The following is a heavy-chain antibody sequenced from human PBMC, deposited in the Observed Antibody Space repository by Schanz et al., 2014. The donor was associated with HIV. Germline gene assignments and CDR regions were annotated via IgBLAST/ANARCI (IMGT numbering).Heavy chain of an antibody. CDR2: ISYDGTNK. CDR1: GFTFSNYG. D-gene: IGHD3-3*01. J-gene: IGHJ4*02. V-gene: IGHV3-30*18. CDR3: AKVHYDFRLSPEDF. Sequence: QAQLVQSGGGVVQPGRSLRLSCAGSGFTFSNYGTHWVRQAPGKGQEWVAFISYDGTNKYYADSVKGRFTISRDNSKSTLYLQMSSRRDEVTAVYYCAKVHYDFRLSPEDFWGQGTLVTVSS.